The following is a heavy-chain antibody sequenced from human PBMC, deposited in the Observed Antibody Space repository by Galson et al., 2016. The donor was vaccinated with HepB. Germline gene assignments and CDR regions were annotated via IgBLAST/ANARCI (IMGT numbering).Heavy chain of an antibody. CDR2: ISGSSSAI. CDR3: VRLDRSWRSLVDYFDY. V-gene: IGHV3-21*01. Sequence: SLRLSCAASGFMFSSYTMNWVRQAPGKGLEWVSSISGSSSAINYPDSVRGRFTISRDNGKNSVFLQMDSLRADDTAVNYFVRLDRSWRSLVDYFDYWGQGALVTVSS. CDR1: GFMFSSYT. J-gene: IGHJ4*02. D-gene: IGHD6-13*01.